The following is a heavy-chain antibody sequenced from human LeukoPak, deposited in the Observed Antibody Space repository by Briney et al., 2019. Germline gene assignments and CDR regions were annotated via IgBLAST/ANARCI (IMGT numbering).Heavy chain of an antibody. CDR1: GFTFSSYA. Sequence: GGSLRLSCAASGFTFSSYAMSWVRQAPGKGLEWGSAISGSGGSTYYADSVKGRFSISRDNSKNMLYLQMNSLRAEDTAVYYCAKGGDSSGYYSNSHFDYWGQGTLVTVSS. D-gene: IGHD3-22*01. J-gene: IGHJ4*02. CDR3: AKGGDSSGYYSNSHFDY. V-gene: IGHV3-23*01. CDR2: ISGSGGST.